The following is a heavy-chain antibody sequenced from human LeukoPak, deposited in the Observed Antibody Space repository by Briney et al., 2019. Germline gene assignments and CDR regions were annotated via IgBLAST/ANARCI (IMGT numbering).Heavy chain of an antibody. V-gene: IGHV3-7*01. D-gene: IGHD1-7*01. Sequence: GGSLRLSCAASGFTFSSYWMSWVRQAPGKGLEWVANIKQDGSEKYYVDSVKGRFTISRDNAKNSLYLQMNSLRAEDTAVYYCARDPNWNYGGVFDYWGQGTLVTVSS. J-gene: IGHJ4*02. CDR3: ARDPNWNYGGVFDY. CDR2: IKQDGSEK. CDR1: GFTFSSYW.